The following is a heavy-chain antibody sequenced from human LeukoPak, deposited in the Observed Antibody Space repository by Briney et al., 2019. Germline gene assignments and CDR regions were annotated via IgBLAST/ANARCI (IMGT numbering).Heavy chain of an antibody. CDR3: ATSLLLFAFDI. CDR1: GYTFTSYD. CDR2: FDPEDGET. V-gene: IGHV1-24*01. Sequence: ASVKVSCKASGYTFTSYDINWVRQATGQGLEWMGGFDPEDGETIYAQKFQGRVTMTEDTSTDTAYMELSSLRSEDTAVYYCATSLLLFAFDIWGQGTMVTVSS. J-gene: IGHJ3*02. D-gene: IGHD2-15*01.